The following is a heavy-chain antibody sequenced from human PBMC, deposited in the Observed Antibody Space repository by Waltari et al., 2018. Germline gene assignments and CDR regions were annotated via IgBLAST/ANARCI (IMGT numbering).Heavy chain of an antibody. Sequence: QVQLQESGPGLVKPSETLSLTCAVSGYSISTDYYWVWIRQPPGKGLEWIGNIHHSGSTDYNPSLKCRVSISLDTSKNQFSLELSSLTADDTAVYYCARGQGYWGQGTLVTVSS. CDR3: ARGQGY. J-gene: IGHJ4*02. V-gene: IGHV4-38-2*01. CDR1: GYSISTDYY. CDR2: IHHSGST.